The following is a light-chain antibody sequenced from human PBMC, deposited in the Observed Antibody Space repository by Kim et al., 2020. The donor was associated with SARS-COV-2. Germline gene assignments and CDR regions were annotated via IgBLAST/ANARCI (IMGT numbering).Light chain of an antibody. Sequence: SSELTQDPAVSVALGQTVRITCQGDSLRSNYASWYQQKPGQAPVLVIYGKNNRPSGIPDRFSGSSSGNTASLTITGVQAEDEADYYCSSRDSNGNHYVFGGGTQLTVL. J-gene: IGLJ7*01. CDR3: SSRDSNGNHYV. V-gene: IGLV3-19*01. CDR2: GKN. CDR1: SLRSNY.